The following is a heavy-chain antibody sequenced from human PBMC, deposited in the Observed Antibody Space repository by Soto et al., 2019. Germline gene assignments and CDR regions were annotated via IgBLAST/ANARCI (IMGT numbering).Heavy chain of an antibody. CDR3: XXDXGGITIFGVVMIDYFDY. Sequence: HPGGCLRLSCAASGLTFISYAMGWVREAPLKVLELFSAISVGCGSTYYADSVKGLFTMSRYNSNNALYLEINILRAENTAVYYCXXDXGGITIFGVVMIDYFDYWGQGTTVTVSS. J-gene: IGHJ4*02. V-gene: IGHV3-23*01. CDR2: ISVGCGST. CDR1: GLTFISYA. D-gene: IGHD3-3*01.